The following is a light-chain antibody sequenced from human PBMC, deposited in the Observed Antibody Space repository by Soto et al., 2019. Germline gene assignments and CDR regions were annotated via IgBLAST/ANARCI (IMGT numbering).Light chain of an antibody. CDR3: SSYTTTSARGVV. J-gene: IGLJ2*01. CDR1: SSDVGSYDY. Sequence: QSALTQPASVSGSPGQSTTISCAGTSSDVGSYDYVCWYQQHPGKAPKLMIYGVTNRPSGVSSRFSGSKSGNTASLTISGLQAEDEADYYCSSYTTTSARGVVFGGGTKLTVL. V-gene: IGLV2-14*01. CDR2: GVT.